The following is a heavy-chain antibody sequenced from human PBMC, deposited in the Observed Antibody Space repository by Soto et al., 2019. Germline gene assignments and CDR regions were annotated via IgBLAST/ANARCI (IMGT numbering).Heavy chain of an antibody. J-gene: IGHJ3*02. CDR1: GASISSGGYY. CDR3: ARDSTVAARAFDI. Sequence: PSETLSLTCTVSGASISSGGYYWNWIRQHPGKGLEWIGYIYYSGSTLYNPSLKSRVTISLDTSKNQFSLKLSAVTAADTAIYYCARDSTVAARAFDIWGQGTMVTVSS. V-gene: IGHV4-31*03. CDR2: IYYSGST. D-gene: IGHD6-6*01.